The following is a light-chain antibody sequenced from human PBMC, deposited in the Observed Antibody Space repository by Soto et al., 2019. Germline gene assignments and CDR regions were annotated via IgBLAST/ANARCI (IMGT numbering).Light chain of an antibody. J-gene: IGLJ2*01. Sequence: QSALTQPPSASGSPGQSVTISCTGTSSDVGIFNYVSWYRQHPGKAPQLIIYDVNKRPSGVPDRFSGSKSGNTASLTVSGLQAEDEADYFCNSYGGTNNYVVFGGGTKLTVL. CDR1: SSDVGIFNY. CDR2: DVN. V-gene: IGLV2-8*01. CDR3: NSYGGTNNYVV.